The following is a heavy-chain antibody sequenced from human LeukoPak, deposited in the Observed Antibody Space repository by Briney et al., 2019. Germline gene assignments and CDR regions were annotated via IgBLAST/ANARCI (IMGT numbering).Heavy chain of an antibody. D-gene: IGHD6-19*01. J-gene: IGHJ6*02. V-gene: IGHV3-43*02. CDR1: GFTFDDYA. CDR2: ISGDGGST. Sequence: PGGSLRLSCAASGFTFDDYAMHWVRQAPGKGLEWVSLISGDGGSTYYADSVEGRFTISRDNSKNSLYLQMNSLRTEDTALYYCAKDLYSSGWLDYYYYGMDVWGQGTTVTVSS. CDR3: AKDLYSSGWLDYYYYGMDV.